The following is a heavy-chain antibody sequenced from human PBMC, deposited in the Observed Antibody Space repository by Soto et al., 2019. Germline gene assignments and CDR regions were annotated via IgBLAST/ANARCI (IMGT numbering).Heavy chain of an antibody. J-gene: IGHJ6*02. CDR2: ISYDGSNK. D-gene: IGHD2-21*02. Sequence: PGGSLRLSCAASGFTFSSYGMHWVRQAPGKGLEWVAVISYDGSNKYYADSVKGRFTISRDNSKNTLYLQMNSLRAEDTAVYYCAKDDPPPRYTVVTPNYYYGMDVWGQGTTVTVSS. CDR3: AKDDPPPRYTVVTPNYYYGMDV. V-gene: IGHV3-30*18. CDR1: GFTFSSYG.